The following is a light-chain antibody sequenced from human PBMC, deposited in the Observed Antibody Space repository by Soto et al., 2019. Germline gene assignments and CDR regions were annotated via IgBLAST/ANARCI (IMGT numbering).Light chain of an antibody. V-gene: IGKV1-27*01. J-gene: IGKJ2*01. CDR3: QVYDSHSVA. Sequence: DIQMTQSPSSLSASVGDRVSITCRASQGIGNYLAWYQQKAGRTPKLLIYAASALQSGVPSRFSGSGSGTDFTLTISSLQPEDVATYYCQVYDSHSVAFGQGTKVEIK. CDR1: QGIGNY. CDR2: AAS.